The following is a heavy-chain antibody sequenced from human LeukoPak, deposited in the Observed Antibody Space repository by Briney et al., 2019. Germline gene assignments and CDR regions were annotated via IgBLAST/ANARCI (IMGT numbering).Heavy chain of an antibody. J-gene: IGHJ4*02. CDR3: TCLESTGQDPNGDY. D-gene: IGHD1-1*01. CDR2: IRNKANNYAT. V-gene: IGHV3-73*01. Sequence: ASVKVSCKVSGYTLTELSMHWVRQASGKGLEWVGRIRNKANNYATAYAASVKGRFTLSRDDSKNTAYLQMSSLKTEDTAVYYCTCLESTGQDPNGDYWGQGTLVTVSS. CDR1: GYTLTELS.